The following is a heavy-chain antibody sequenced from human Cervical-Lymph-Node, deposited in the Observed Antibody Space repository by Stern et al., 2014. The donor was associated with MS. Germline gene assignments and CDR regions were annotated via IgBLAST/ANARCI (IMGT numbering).Heavy chain of an antibody. Sequence: VQLVESGGGLVKPGGSLRLSCAASGFTFSSYSMNWVRQAPGKGLEWVSSISSSSSYIYYADSVKGRFTISRDNAKNSLYLQMNSLRAEDTAVYYCAGRRSIAVASIDYYYGMDVWGQGTTVTVSS. CDR2: ISSSSSYI. J-gene: IGHJ6*02. CDR1: GFTFSSYS. CDR3: AGRRSIAVASIDYYYGMDV. V-gene: IGHV3-21*01. D-gene: IGHD6-19*01.